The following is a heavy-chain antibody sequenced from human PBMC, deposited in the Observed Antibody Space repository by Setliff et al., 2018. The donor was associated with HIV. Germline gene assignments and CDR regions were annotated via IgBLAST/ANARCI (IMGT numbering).Heavy chain of an antibody. CDR1: GDSVSSASYY. J-gene: IGHJ6*02. D-gene: IGHD6-6*01. CDR3: ASEAWTSYRSSSGPYYYYGMDV. Sequence: PSETLSLTCTVSGDSVSSASYYWSWIRQPPGKGLEWIGYIYYSGTTKYNPSLKSRVTISVDTSKNQFSLKLSSVTAADTAVYYCASEAWTSYRSSSGPYYYYGMDVWGQGTTVTVSS. V-gene: IGHV4-61*01. CDR2: IYYSGTT.